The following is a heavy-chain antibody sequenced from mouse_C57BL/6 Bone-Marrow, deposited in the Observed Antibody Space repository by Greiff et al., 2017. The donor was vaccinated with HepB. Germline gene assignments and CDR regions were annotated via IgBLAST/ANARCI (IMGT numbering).Heavy chain of an antibody. CDR1: GYSITSGYY. J-gene: IGHJ1*03. V-gene: IGHV3-6*01. CDR2: ISYDGSN. CDR3: ARVYWYFDV. Sequence: EVQLQQSGPGLVKPSQSLSLTCSVTGYSITSGYYWNWIRQFPGNKLEWMGYISYDGSNNYNPSLKNRISITRDTSKNQFFLKLNSVTTEDTATYYCARVYWYFDVWGTGTTVTVSS.